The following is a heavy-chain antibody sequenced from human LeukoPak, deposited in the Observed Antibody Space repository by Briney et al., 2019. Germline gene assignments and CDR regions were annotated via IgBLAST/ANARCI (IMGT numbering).Heavy chain of an antibody. CDR1: GFTFSSYA. V-gene: IGHV3-30-3*01. CDR2: ISYDGSNK. J-gene: IGHJ4*02. Sequence: GGSLRLSCAASGFTFSSYAMHWVRQAPGKGLEWVAVISYDGSNKYYADSVKGRFTISRDNSKNTLYLQMNSLRAEDTAVYYCARDRTSGYALSGYFDYWGQGTLVTVSS. CDR3: ARDRTSGYALSGYFDY. D-gene: IGHD5-12*01.